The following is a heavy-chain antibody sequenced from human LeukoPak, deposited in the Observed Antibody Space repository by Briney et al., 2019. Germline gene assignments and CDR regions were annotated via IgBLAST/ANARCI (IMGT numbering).Heavy chain of an antibody. CDR1: GFTFSSYE. D-gene: IGHD6-19*01. CDR3: ARVGSLGY. CDR2: ISSSGSAI. Sequence: PGGSLRLSCAASGFTFSSYEMNWVRQAPGKGLEWVSKISSSGSAIYYADSVKGRFTISRDNAKSSLYLQMNSLRVEDTAVYYCARVGSLGYWGQGTLLTVSS. J-gene: IGHJ1*01. V-gene: IGHV3-48*03.